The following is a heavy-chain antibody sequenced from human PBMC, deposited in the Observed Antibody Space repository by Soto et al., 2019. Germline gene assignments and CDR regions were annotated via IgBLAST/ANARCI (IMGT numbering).Heavy chain of an antibody. V-gene: IGHV3-53*01. CDR2: IYTGGST. D-gene: IGHD6-19*01. Sequence: EVQLVESGGGLIQPGGSLRLSCAASGFSVSSNYMSWVRQAPGKGLEWVSVIYTGGSTHYADSVEGRFTISRDISKNTLYLQRNSVRAEDTAVYYCARDPGSIAVAGTIWGQGTLGTVAS. J-gene: IGHJ4*02. CDR1: GFSVSSNY. CDR3: ARDPGSIAVAGTI.